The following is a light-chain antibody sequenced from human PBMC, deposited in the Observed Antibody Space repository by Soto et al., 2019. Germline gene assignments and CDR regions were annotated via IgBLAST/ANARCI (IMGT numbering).Light chain of an antibody. CDR2: SAS. CDR1: RTIVSY. V-gene: IGKV1-39*01. CDR3: QQSYSFPRT. J-gene: IGKJ1*01. Sequence: DMQLTQSPSSRSAAVGDGVTITFRASRTIVSYLNWYQQKPGKPPKLLIYSASTLQSGVPSRFIDSGSGTDFSLTISSLQPEDFATYYCQQSYSFPRTFGRGTKVDIK.